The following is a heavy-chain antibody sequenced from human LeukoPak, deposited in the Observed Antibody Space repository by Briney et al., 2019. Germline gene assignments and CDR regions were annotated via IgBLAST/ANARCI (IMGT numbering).Heavy chain of an antibody. CDR2: IKQDGSGK. V-gene: IGHV3-7*01. Sequence: PGGSLRLSCAASGITFSTYWMSWVRQAPGKGLEWVANIKQDGSGKYYLDSVKGRFTISRDNAKNSLYLQMNSLRAEDTAVYFCTREAAAGIDYWGQGTLVTVSS. CDR1: GITFSTYW. J-gene: IGHJ4*02. CDR3: TREAAAGIDY. D-gene: IGHD6-13*01.